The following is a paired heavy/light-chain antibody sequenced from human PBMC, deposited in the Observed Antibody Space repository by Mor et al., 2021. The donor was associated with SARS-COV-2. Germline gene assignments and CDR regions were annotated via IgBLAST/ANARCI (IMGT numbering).Heavy chain of an antibody. CDR2: IDSSGNI. CDR1: GGSITSSGYY. J-gene: IGHJ4*02. V-gene: IGHV4-39*07. D-gene: IGHD6-19*01. CDR3: VRDRGQWLVDY. Sequence: QLQLQESGPGLVKPSETLSLTCTVSGGSITSSGYYWGWIRQPPGKGLEWIGSIDSSGNIFPNPSLKSRFTTSRDTSTNQFFLKLSSVTAADTAIYYCVRDRGQWLVDYWGLGTLVTVSS.
Light chain of an antibody. CDR1: QNINNNY. CDR3: QQYGSWYT. V-gene: IGKV3-20*01. J-gene: IGKJ2*01. CDR2: GAS. Sequence: EIVLTQSPGILSLSPGERATLSCRASQNINNNYLAWHQQRPGQAPRLLIYGASSRATGIPDRFSGSGSGTDFTLTISRLEPEDFAVYYCQQYGSWYTFGQGTKLEI.